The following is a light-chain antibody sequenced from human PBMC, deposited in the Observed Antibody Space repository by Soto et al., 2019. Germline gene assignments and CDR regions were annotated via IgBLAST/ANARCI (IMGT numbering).Light chain of an antibody. CDR2: GTS. J-gene: IGKJ5*01. CDR3: QQSYSTPPIT. V-gene: IGKV3-20*01. Sequence: PGERATLSCRASQSVSSTYLAWYQQQPGQAPRLLMSGTSNRATGTPDRFSGSGSGTDFTLTISRLEPEDFAVYYCQQSYSTPPITFGQGTRLEIK. CDR1: QSVSSTY.